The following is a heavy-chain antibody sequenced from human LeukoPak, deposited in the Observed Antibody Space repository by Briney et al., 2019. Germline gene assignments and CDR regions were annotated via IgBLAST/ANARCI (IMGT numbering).Heavy chain of an antibody. CDR2: INHSGST. J-gene: IGHJ5*02. D-gene: IGHD5-18*01. Sequence: SETLSLTCAVYGGSFSGYYWSWIRQPPGKGLEWIGEINHSGSTNYNPSLKSRVTISVDTSKNQFSLKLSSVTAADTAVYYCARDRGQLWLTWGQGTLVTVSS. CDR1: GGSFSGYY. CDR3: ARDRGQLWLT. V-gene: IGHV4-34*01.